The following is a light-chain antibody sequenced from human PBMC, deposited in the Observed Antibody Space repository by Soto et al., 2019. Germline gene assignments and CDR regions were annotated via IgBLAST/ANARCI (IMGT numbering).Light chain of an antibody. J-gene: IGKJ1*01. Sequence: EIVITQCPATLSVSPGERGTLSCRATLRLSSSYFAWYQQKGVQATRLLIYGASSRADGIPERFNGSGSGTEFTLTTSRLEPEDFAVYFCQPHRTFGQGTQVEIK. CDR2: GAS. V-gene: IGKV3-20*01. CDR3: QPHRT. CDR1: LRLSSSY.